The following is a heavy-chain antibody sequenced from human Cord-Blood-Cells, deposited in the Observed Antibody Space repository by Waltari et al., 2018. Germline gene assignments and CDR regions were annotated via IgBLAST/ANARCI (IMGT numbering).Heavy chain of an antibody. D-gene: IGHD7-27*01. CDR2: IYSGGST. Sequence: EVQLVESGGGLVQPGGSLRLSCAASGFTVSSNYMSWVRQAPGKGRKWVLVIYSGGSTSYADSGKGRVTIPRHNSKSTLYRQMNSLRAEDTAVYYCVLGTALDYWGQGTLVTVSS. CDR1: GFTVSSNY. J-gene: IGHJ4*02. CDR3: VLGTALDY. V-gene: IGHV3-53*04.